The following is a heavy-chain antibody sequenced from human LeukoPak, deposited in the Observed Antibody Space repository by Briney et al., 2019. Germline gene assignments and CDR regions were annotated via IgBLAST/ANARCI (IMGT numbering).Heavy chain of an antibody. V-gene: IGHV3-48*04. CDR3: ARDSEYYYYYYGMDV. CDR1: GFTFSTYG. Sequence: PGRSLRLSCETSGFTFSTYGMHWVRQAPGKGLEWVSYISSSGSTIYYADSVKGRFTISRDNAKNSLYLQMNSLRAEDTAVYYCARDSEYYYYYYGMDVWGQGTTVTVSS. CDR2: ISSSGSTI. J-gene: IGHJ6*02.